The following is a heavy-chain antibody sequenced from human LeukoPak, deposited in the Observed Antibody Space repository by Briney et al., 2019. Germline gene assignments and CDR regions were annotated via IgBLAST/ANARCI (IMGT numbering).Heavy chain of an antibody. V-gene: IGHV4-34*01. CDR1: GGSFSDYY. D-gene: IGHD6-19*01. CDR3: ARAGIAVAGVTAFDI. J-gene: IGHJ3*02. CDR2: INHSGIT. Sequence: SETLSLTCAVYGGSFSDYYWSWIRQPPGKGLEWIGEINHSGITNYNPSLKSRVTISVDTSKNQFSLKLSSVTAADPAVYYCARAGIAVAGVTAFDIWGQGTMVTVSS.